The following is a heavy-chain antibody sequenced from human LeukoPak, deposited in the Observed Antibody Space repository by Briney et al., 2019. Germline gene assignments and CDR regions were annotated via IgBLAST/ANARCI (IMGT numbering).Heavy chain of an antibody. D-gene: IGHD3-10*01. CDR3: ARDSPYYYGSGSATYYMDV. V-gene: IGHV4-59*01. CDR1: GDSISSYY. CDR2: IYYSGST. Sequence: SETLSLTCAVSGDSISSYYWSWIRQPPGKGLEWLGYIYYSGSTNYNPSLKSRVTISVDTSKNQFSLTLSSVTAADTAVYYCARDSPYYYGSGSATYYMDVWGKGTTVTISS. J-gene: IGHJ6*03.